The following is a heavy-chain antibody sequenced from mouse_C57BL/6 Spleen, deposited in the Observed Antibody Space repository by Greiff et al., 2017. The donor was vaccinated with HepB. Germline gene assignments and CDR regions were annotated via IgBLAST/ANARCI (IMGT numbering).Heavy chain of an antibody. J-gene: IGHJ4*01. D-gene: IGHD3-2*02. CDR1: GYTFTSYW. CDR3: ARTSSGYDYAMDY. V-gene: IGHV1-59*01. Sequence: QVQLKQPGAELVRPGTSVKLSCKASGYTFTSYWMHWVKQRPGQGLEWIGVIDPSDSYTNYNQKFKGKATLTVDTSSSTAYMQRSSLTSEDSAVYYCARTSSGYDYAMDYWGQGTSVTVSS. CDR2: IDPSDSYT.